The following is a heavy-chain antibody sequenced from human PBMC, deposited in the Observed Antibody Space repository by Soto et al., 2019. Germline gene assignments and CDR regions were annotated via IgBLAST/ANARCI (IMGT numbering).Heavy chain of an antibody. CDR3: ATCAVTSAVFDY. J-gene: IGHJ4*02. CDR1: GASISSSSRYY. CDR2: IYNSGST. V-gene: IGHV4-39*01. Sequence: SETLSLTCTVSGASISSSSRYYWGWIRQPPGEGLEWIGNIYNSGSTYYNPSLKSRVTISINTFKNQFSLKLSSVTAADTAVYYCATCAVTSAVFDYWGQGALLTVSS. D-gene: IGHD4-4*01.